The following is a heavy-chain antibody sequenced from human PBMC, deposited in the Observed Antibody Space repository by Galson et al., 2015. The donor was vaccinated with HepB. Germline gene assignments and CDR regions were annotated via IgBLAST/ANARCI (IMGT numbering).Heavy chain of an antibody. CDR3: AREASGPQVGATSHYFDY. J-gene: IGHJ4*02. Sequence: SLRLSCAASGFTFSSCAMHWVRQAPGKGLEWVAVISYDGSNKYYADSVKGRFTISRDNSKNTLYLQMNSLRAEDTAVYYCAREASGPQVGATSHYFDYWGQGTLVTVSS. CDR1: GFTFSSCA. D-gene: IGHD1-26*01. V-gene: IGHV3-30*04. CDR2: ISYDGSNK.